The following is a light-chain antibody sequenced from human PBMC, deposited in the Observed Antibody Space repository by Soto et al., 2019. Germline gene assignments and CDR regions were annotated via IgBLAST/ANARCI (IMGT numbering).Light chain of an antibody. CDR1: SSNIGRSY. Sequence: QPVLTQPPSASGTPGQRVTISCSGSSSNIGRSYVFWYKQLPGTAPRLLIYRNNQRPSGVPDRFAGSKSGTGASLAISGLRSDDEAVYYCAAWYDSLSGVVFGGGTKVTVL. J-gene: IGLJ2*01. V-gene: IGLV1-47*01. CDR2: RNN. CDR3: AAWYDSLSGVV.